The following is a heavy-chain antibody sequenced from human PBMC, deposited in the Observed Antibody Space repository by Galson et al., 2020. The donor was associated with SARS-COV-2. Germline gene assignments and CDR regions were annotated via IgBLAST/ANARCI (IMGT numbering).Heavy chain of an antibody. CDR3: TTGSSWDY. CDR2: IKSKTDGGTP. CDR1: GFTFSNAW. Sequence: TGGSLRLSCAASGFTFSNAWMTWVRQAPGKGLEWVGLIKSKTDGGTPDYAAPVKGRFTISRDDSKNTLYLQMISLKTEDTAVYYCTTGSSWDYWGQGTLVTVSS. J-gene: IGHJ4*02. V-gene: IGHV3-15*01.